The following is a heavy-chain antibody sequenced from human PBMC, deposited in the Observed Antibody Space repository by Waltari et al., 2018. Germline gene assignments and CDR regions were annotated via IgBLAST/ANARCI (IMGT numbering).Heavy chain of an antibody. D-gene: IGHD3-22*01. CDR2: ISYYGGNN. Sequence: QVQLVESGGGVVQPGRSLRLSCAASGFTFSSYAMHWVRQAPGKWFEWVAVISYYGGNNYYADSVKGRFTIARDNSKNTLYLQMNSLRAEDTAVYYCARNDYYDSSGYYHWSQGTLVTVSS. CDR3: ARNDYYDSSGYYH. CDR1: GFTFSSYA. V-gene: IGHV3-30-3*01. J-gene: IGHJ5*02.